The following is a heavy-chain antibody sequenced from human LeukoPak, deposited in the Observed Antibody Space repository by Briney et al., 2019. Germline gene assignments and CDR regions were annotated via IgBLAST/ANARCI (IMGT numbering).Heavy chain of an antibody. J-gene: IGHJ3*02. CDR1: GYTLTSYG. V-gene: IGHV1-18*01. Sequence: ASVKVSCKASGYTLTSYGISWVRQAPGQGLEWMGWISAYNGNTNYAQKLQGRVTMTTDTSTSTAYMELRSLRSDDTAVYYCAKSHQVTMIVVGRTPGYAFDIWGQGTMVTVSS. CDR2: ISAYNGNT. CDR3: AKSHQVTMIVVGRTPGYAFDI. D-gene: IGHD3-22*01.